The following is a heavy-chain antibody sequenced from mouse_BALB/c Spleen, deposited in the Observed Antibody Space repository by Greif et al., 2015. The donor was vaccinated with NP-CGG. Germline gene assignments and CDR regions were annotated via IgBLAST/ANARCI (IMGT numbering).Heavy chain of an antibody. CDR2: ISRGGGST. V-gene: IGHV5-12-1*01. D-gene: IGHD2-1*01. J-gene: IGHJ3*01. CDR3: ARRSLYGNWFAY. Sequence: EVQRVESGGGLVKPGGSLKLSCAASGFAFSSYDMSWVRQTPEKRLEWVAYISRGGGSTYYPDTVKGRFTISRDNAKNTLYLQMSSLKSEDTAMYYCARRSLYGNWFAYWGQGTLVTVSA. CDR1: GFAFSSYD.